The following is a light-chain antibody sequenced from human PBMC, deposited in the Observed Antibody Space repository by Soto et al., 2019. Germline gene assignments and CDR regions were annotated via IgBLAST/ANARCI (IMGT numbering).Light chain of an antibody. V-gene: IGLV1-44*01. J-gene: IGLJ3*02. CDR1: SSNIGSNT. CDR2: SNN. Sequence: QSVLTQPPSASGTPGQRVTISCSGSSSNIGSNTVSWYQQFPGTAPKLLIYSNNQRPSGVPDRFSGSKSGTSASLAISGLQSEDEADYYCATWDDSLTGLFGGGTKVTVL. CDR3: ATWDDSLTGL.